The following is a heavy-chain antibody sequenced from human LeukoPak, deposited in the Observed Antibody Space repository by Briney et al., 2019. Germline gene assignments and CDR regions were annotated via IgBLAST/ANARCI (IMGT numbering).Heavy chain of an antibody. V-gene: IGHV3-48*04. J-gene: IGHJ6*03. Sequence: GGSLRLSCAASGFTFSSYTMNWVRQAPGKGLEWVSYITSSGSTVYYADSVKGRFTISRDNAKNSLYLQMQSPTAEDTAVYFCARVGSSSKYYYYMDVWGKGTTVAVSS. CDR3: ARVGSSSKYYYYMDV. CDR1: GFTFSSYT. CDR2: ITSSGSTV. D-gene: IGHD2-2*01.